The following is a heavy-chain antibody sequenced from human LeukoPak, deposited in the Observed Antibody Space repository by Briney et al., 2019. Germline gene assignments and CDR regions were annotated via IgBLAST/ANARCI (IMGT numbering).Heavy chain of an antibody. J-gene: IGHJ6*02. Sequence: GASVKVSCKASGDTFSSYAISWVRQAPGQGLEWVGGIIPIFGTANYAQKFQGRVTITADESTSTAYMELSSLRSEDTAVYYCARVGPGYYDSSGYYSDYYYGMDVWGQGTTVTVSS. CDR2: IIPIFGTA. V-gene: IGHV1-69*13. CDR3: ARVGPGYYDSSGYYSDYYYGMDV. CDR1: GDTFSSYA. D-gene: IGHD3-22*01.